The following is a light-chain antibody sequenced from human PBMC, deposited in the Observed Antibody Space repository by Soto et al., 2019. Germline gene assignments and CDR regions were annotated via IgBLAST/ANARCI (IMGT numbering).Light chain of an antibody. CDR3: HQYGPSPET. CDR2: SAS. V-gene: IGKV3-20*01. CDR1: QSIIRSY. J-gene: IGKJ3*01. Sequence: ETLLTQSPVSLTFPPGERANLSFRPSQSIIRSYLAGYQQKPDQAPRLLIYSASTSATGIPDRFSGSGSGTDFTLTISCLERDDFPVYYCHQYGPSPETFGP.